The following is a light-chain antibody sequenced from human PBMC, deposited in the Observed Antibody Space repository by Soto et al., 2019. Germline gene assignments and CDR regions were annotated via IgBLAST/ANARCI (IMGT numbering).Light chain of an antibody. CDR1: SSDVGGYNY. J-gene: IGLJ1*01. CDR3: SSYAGSSNV. Sequence: QSVLTQPPSASWSPGQSVAISCTGTSSDVGGYNYVSWYQQHPGKAPKLMVYEVNKRPSGVPDRFSGSKSGNTASLTVSGLQAEDEADCYCSSYAGSSNVFGTGTKVTVL. CDR2: EVN. V-gene: IGLV2-8*01.